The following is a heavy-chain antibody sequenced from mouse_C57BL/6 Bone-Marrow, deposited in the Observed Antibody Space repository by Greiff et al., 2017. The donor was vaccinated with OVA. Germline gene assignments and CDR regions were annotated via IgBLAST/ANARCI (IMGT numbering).Heavy chain of an antibody. CDR1: GYTFTDYY. J-gene: IGHJ1*03. CDR2: INPYNGGT. CDR3: ARQAYWYFDV. Sequence: EVKVVESGPVLVKPGASVKMSCKASGYTFTDYYMNWVKQSHGKSLEWIGVINPYNGGTSYNQKFKGKATLTVDKSSSTAYMELNSLTSEDSAVYYCARQAYWYFDVWGTGTTVTVSS. V-gene: IGHV1-19*01.